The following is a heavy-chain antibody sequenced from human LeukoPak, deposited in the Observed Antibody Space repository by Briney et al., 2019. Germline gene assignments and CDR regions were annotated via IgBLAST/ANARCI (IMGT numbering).Heavy chain of an antibody. Sequence: ASETLSLTCTVSGGSISSGSYYWSWIRQPAGKGLEWIGRIYTSGSTNYNPSLKSRVTISVDTSKNQFSLKLRSVTAADTAVYYCARSYYGDFDYWGQGTLVTVSS. CDR2: IYTSGST. CDR3: ARSYYGDFDY. D-gene: IGHD4-17*01. J-gene: IGHJ4*02. V-gene: IGHV4-61*02. CDR1: GGSISSGSYY.